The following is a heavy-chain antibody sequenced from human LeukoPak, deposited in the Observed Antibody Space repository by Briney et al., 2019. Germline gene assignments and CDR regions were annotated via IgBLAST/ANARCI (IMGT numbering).Heavy chain of an antibody. CDR1: GYTFTGYY. J-gene: IGHJ4*02. CDR2: INPNSGDT. V-gene: IGHV1-2*02. Sequence: ASVKVSCKASGYTFTGYYIHWVRQAPGQGLEWMGWINPNSGDTNYAQKFQGRVTMTKDTSISTAYMELSRLRSDDTAFYYCATTLPRNTNLGALDYWGQGTLVTVSS. CDR3: ATTLPRNTNLGALDY.